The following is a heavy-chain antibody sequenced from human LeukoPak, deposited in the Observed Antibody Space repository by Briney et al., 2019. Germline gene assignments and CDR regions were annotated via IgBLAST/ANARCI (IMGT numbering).Heavy chain of an antibody. CDR1: GYSFTSYW. Sequence: GESLKISCKGSGYSFTSYWIGWVRQMPGKGLEWMGIIYPGDSDTRYGPSFQGQVTISADKSISTAYLQWSSLKASDTAMYYCARQFYGSTSPNWFDPWGQGTLVTVSS. CDR2: IYPGDSDT. J-gene: IGHJ5*02. D-gene: IGHD2-2*01. V-gene: IGHV5-51*01. CDR3: ARQFYGSTSPNWFDP.